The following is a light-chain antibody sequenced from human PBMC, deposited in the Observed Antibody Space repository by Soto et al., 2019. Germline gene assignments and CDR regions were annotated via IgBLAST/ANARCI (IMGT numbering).Light chain of an antibody. V-gene: IGLV1-44*01. CDR1: SSNIGSNT. CDR2: SNN. J-gene: IGLJ1*01. CDR3: ATWADGLNSYV. Sequence: QSVLTQPPSASVTPGQRVTISCSGSSSNIGSNTVSWYQQLPQRAPKLLIFSNNQRPSGVPDRFSGSKSGTSASLAISGLQSEDEADYYCATWADGLNSYVFGTGTKLTVL.